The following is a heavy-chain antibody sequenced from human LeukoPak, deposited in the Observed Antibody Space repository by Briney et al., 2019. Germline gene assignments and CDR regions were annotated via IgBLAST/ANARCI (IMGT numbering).Heavy chain of an antibody. J-gene: IGHJ4*02. CDR2: IWYDGSNK. CDR1: GFTFSSYG. Sequence: PGRSPRLSCAASGFTFSSYGMHWVRQAPGKGLEWVAVIWYDGSNKYYADSVKGRFTISRDNSKNTLYLQMNSLRAEDTAVYYCARASGHYGDYPFDYWGQGTLVTVSS. V-gene: IGHV3-33*01. D-gene: IGHD4-17*01. CDR3: ARASGHYGDYPFDY.